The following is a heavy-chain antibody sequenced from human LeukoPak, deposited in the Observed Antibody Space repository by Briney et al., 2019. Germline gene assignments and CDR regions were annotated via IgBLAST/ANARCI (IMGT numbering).Heavy chain of an antibody. Sequence: SQSLSLTCAISGDSVSSNTAAWFWTRQSPSRGLEWLGRTYYRSKWFYEYAVSVRSRITINVDTSKNQFSLQLSSVTPEDTAVYYCARDPSYDPGLDYWGQGTLVTVSS. D-gene: IGHD3-3*01. J-gene: IGHJ4*02. V-gene: IGHV6-1*01. CDR1: GDSVSSNTAA. CDR2: TYYRSKWFY. CDR3: ARDPSYDPGLDY.